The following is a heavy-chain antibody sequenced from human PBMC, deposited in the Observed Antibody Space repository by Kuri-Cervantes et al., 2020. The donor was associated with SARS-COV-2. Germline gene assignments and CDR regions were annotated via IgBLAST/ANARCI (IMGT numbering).Heavy chain of an antibody. Sequence: SCTVSGGSISSSSYYWGWISQPPGKGLEWIGSIYYSGSTYYNPSLKSRVTISVDTSKNQFSLKLSSVTAADTAVYYCARYYDFWSGYPRFDPWGQRTLVTVSS. J-gene: IGHJ5*02. CDR1: GGSISSSSYY. D-gene: IGHD3-3*01. V-gene: IGHV4-39*01. CDR2: IYYSGST. CDR3: ARYYDFWSGYPRFDP.